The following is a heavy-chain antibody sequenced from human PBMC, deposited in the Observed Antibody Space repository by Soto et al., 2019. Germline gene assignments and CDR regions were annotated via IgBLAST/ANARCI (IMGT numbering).Heavy chain of an antibody. CDR2: IYSGGST. V-gene: IGHV3-53*04. Sequence: EVLLVESGGGLVQPGGSLRLSCAASGFTVSNNYLSWVRQAPGKGLEWISVIYSGGSTYYADSVKGRFTISRHNSNNTWYLQMDSLRAEDTAVYYCARDQRHMRGFGMDVWGQGTTVTVSS. J-gene: IGHJ6*02. CDR1: GFTVSNNY. CDR3: ARDQRHMRGFGMDV. D-gene: IGHD3-10*01.